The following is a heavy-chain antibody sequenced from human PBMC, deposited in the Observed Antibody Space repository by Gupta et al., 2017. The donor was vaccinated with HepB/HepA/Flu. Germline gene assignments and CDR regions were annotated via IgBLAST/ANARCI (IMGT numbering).Heavy chain of an antibody. V-gene: IGHV3-23*01. J-gene: IGHJ6*03. CDR1: GFTFSRYA. CDR2: ISGSGGST. CDR3: AKSIYSNYYYYMDV. Sequence: EVQLLESGGGLVQPGGSLRLSCAASGFTFSRYAMRWVRQAPGKGLEWVSAISGSGGSTYYADSVKGRFTISRDNSKNTLYLQMNSLRAEDTAVYYCAKSIYSNYYYYMDVWGKGTTVTVSS. D-gene: IGHD4-11*01.